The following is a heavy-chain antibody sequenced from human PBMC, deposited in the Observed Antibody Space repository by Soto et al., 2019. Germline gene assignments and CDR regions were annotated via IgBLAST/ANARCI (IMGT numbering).Heavy chain of an antibody. J-gene: IGHJ4*02. V-gene: IGHV4-30-2*01. D-gene: IGHD4-17*01. Sequence: PSETLSLTCAVSGGSVSSDYYSWSWIRQPPGKGLEWIGYISHSGSTYYNPSLKSRVIISVDTSKNEFSLNLSSVTAADTAVYYCARRGVTTPPDYWGPGTLVTVSS. CDR2: ISHSGST. CDR1: GGSVSSDYYS. CDR3: ARRGVTTPPDY.